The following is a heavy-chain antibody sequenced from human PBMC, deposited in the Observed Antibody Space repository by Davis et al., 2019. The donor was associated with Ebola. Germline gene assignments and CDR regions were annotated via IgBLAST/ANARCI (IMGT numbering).Heavy chain of an antibody. D-gene: IGHD3-10*01. CDR3: ARSYGSGIKGREINWFDP. Sequence: MPSETLSLTCTVSGGSISSGGYYWSWIRQHPGKGLEWIGYIYYSGSTNYNPSLKSRVTISVDTSKNQFSLKLSSVTAADTAVYYCARSYGSGIKGREINWFDPWGQGTLVTVSS. V-gene: IGHV4-61*08. CDR1: GGSISSGGYY. CDR2: IYYSGST. J-gene: IGHJ5*02.